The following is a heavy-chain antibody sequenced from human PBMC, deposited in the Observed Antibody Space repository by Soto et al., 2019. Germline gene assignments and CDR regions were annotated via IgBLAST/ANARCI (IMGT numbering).Heavy chain of an antibody. CDR1: GYTFSSYG. J-gene: IGHJ6*02. D-gene: IGHD2-21*02. CDR2: ISAYNGNT. V-gene: IGHV1-18*01. Sequence: QVQLVQSGAEVKKPGASVKVSCKASGYTFSSYGISWVRQAPGQGLEWMGWISAYNGNTNYAQKLQGRVTMTTDTXPSTAYMELRSLRSDDTAVYYCASSYCGGDCSVLYYYYGMDVWGQGTTVTVSS. CDR3: ASSYCGGDCSVLYYYYGMDV.